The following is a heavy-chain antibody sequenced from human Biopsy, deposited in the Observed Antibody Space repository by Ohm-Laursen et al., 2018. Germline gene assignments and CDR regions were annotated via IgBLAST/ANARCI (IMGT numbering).Heavy chain of an antibody. J-gene: IGHJ4*02. CDR3: ARDASMGATYYFHH. V-gene: IGHV3-23*01. CDR2: ISGSGAYT. Sequence: SLRLSCAASGFNFDSYAMTWVRQAPGRGLECVSVISGSGAYTYYADSVKGRFTISRDNSKNTLYLQMNSLRGEDTAVYYCARDASMGATYYFHHWGQGTLVIVSS. CDR1: GFNFDSYA. D-gene: IGHD1-26*01.